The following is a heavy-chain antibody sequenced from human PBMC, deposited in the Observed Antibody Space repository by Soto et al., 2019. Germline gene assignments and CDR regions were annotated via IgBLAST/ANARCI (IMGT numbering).Heavy chain of an antibody. V-gene: IGHV1-69*13. CDR1: GGTFSSYA. Sequence: SVKVSCKASGGTFSSYAISWVRQAPGQGLEWMGGIIPIFGTANYAQKFQGRVTITADESTSTAYMELSSLRSEDTAVYYCAGFNPGYCSGGSWYRYYYYGMDVWGQGTTVTVSS. CDR3: AGFNPGYCSGGSWYRYYYYGMDV. CDR2: IIPIFGTA. J-gene: IGHJ6*02. D-gene: IGHD2-15*01.